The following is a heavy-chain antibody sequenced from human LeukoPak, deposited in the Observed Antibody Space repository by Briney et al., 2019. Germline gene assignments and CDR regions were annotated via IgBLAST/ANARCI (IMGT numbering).Heavy chain of an antibody. CDR1: GYTFTDYY. V-gene: IGHV1-69*13. D-gene: IGHD4-23*01. CDR2: IIPIFGTA. CDR3: AIELLGLLGYFDL. J-gene: IGHJ2*01. Sequence: ASVKVSCKASGYTFTDYYMHWVRQTPGQGLEWMGGIIPIFGTANYAQKFQGRVTITADESTSTAYMELSSLRSEDTAVYYCAIELLGLLGYFDLWGRGTLVTVSS.